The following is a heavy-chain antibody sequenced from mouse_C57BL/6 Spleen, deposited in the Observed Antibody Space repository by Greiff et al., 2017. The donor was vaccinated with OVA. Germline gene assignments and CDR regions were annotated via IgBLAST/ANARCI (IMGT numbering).Heavy chain of an antibody. J-gene: IGHJ4*01. V-gene: IGHV5-17*01. D-gene: IGHD2-10*01. CDR1: GFTFSDYG. Sequence: EVQVVESGGGLVKPGGSLKLSCAASGFTFSDYGMHWVRQAPEKGLEWVAYISSGSSTIYYADTVKGRFTISRDNAKNTLFLQMTSLRSEDTAMYYCAGAYSYYAMDYWGQGTSVTVSS. CDR3: AGAYSYYAMDY. CDR2: ISSGSSTI.